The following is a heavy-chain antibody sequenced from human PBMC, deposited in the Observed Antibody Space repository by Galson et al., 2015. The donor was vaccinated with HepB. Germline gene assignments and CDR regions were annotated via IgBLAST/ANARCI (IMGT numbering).Heavy chain of an antibody. Sequence: SLRLSCAASGFTFSSYAMSWVRQAPGKGLEWVSAISGSGGSTYYADSVKGRFTISRDNSKNTLYLQMNSLRAEDTAVYYCARISETRVVPAAKGDYWGQGTLVTVSS. CDR1: GFTFSSYA. V-gene: IGHV3-23*01. D-gene: IGHD2-2*01. J-gene: IGHJ4*02. CDR2: ISGSGGST. CDR3: ARISETRVVPAAKGDY.